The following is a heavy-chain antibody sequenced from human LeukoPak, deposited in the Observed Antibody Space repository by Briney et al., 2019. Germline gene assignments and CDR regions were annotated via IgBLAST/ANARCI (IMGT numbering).Heavy chain of an antibody. V-gene: IGHV3-23*01. CDR2: ISGSGGTT. CDR3: AKMDARTTAMRAMDV. D-gene: IGHD5-18*01. Sequence: PGASLRLSCAASGFIFSSHAMSWVRLAPGKGLEWVSGISGSGGTTYYADSVKGRFTISRDNSQSTLYLQMNGLRADDTAVYYCAKMDARTTAMRAMDVWGQGTTVTVSS. J-gene: IGHJ6*02. CDR1: GFIFSSHA.